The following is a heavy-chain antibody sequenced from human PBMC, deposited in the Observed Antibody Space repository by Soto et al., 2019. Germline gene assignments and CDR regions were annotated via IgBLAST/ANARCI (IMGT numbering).Heavy chain of an antibody. CDR3: VGKTTVTTKYFDY. CDR1: GGSFSGHY. CDR2: INHSGST. Sequence: PSETLSLTCAVYGGSFSGHYWSWIRQPPGKGLEWIGEINHSGSTNYNPSLKSRVTISVDTSKNQFSLKLSSVTAADTAVYYCVGKTTVTTKYFDYWGQGTLVTVSS. V-gene: IGHV4-34*01. D-gene: IGHD4-17*01. J-gene: IGHJ4*02.